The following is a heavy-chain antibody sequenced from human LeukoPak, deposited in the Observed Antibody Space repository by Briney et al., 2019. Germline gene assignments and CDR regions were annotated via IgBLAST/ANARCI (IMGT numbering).Heavy chain of an antibody. Sequence: SVKVSCKASGGTFSSYTISWVRQAPGQGLEWMGRIIPTLGIANYAQKFQGRVTITADKSTSTAYMELSSLRSEDTAVYYCAREKDSYGLESNWFDPWGQGTLVTVSS. CDR2: IIPTLGIA. CDR3: AREKDSYGLESNWFDP. V-gene: IGHV1-69*04. CDR1: GGTFSSYT. D-gene: IGHD5-18*01. J-gene: IGHJ5*02.